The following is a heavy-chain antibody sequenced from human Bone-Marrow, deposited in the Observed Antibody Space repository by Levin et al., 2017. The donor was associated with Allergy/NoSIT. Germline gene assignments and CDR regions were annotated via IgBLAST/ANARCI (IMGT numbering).Heavy chain of an antibody. J-gene: IGHJ5*02. D-gene: IGHD3/OR15-3a*01. CDR3: AKDIRPFSTIPRTGWFDP. CDR2: ISWNSGSI. Sequence: LSLTCAASGFTFDDYAMHWVRQAPGKGLEWVSGISWNSGSIGYADSVKGRFTISRDNAKNSLYLQMNSLRAEDTALYYCAKDIRPFSTIPRTGWFDPWGQGTLVTVSS. V-gene: IGHV3-9*01. CDR1: GFTFDDYA.